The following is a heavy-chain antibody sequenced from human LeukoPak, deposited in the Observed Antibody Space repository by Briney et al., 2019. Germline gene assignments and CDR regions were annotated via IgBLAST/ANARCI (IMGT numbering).Heavy chain of an antibody. CDR3: ASGYNYAYLFDY. CDR2: IKQDGSEK. CDR1: GFTFSSYT. Sequence: GGSLRLSCAASGFTFSSYTMNWVRQAPGKGLEWVANIKQDGSEKYYVDSVKGRFTISRDNAENSLHLQMNSLRAEDTAVYYCASGYNYAYLFDYWGQGTLVTVSS. D-gene: IGHD5-18*01. J-gene: IGHJ4*02. V-gene: IGHV3-7*01.